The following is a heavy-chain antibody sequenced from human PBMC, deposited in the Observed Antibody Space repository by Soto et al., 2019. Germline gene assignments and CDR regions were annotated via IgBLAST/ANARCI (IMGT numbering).Heavy chain of an antibody. D-gene: IGHD6-13*01. J-gene: IGHJ6*02. CDR3: ARENPYSSSYSYGMDV. CDR2: ISSSSSYI. CDR1: GFTFSIYS. Sequence: GSLRLSCAASGFTFSIYSMNWVRQAPGKGLEWVSSISSSSSYIYYADSVKGRFTISRDNAKNSLYLQMNSLRAEDTAVYYCARENPYSSSYSYGMDVWGQGTTVTVSS. V-gene: IGHV3-21*01.